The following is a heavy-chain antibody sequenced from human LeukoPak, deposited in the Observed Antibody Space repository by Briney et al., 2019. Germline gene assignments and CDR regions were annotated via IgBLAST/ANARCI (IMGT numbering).Heavy chain of an antibody. D-gene: IGHD1-26*01. Sequence: GGSLRLSCAASGFTFSNAWMSWVRQAPGKGLEWVGRIKSKTDGGTTDYAAPVKGRFTISRDDSKNTLYLQMNSLRVDDTAVYYCARGKYSGKPRVPFRRFPSFDYWGQGTLVTVSS. J-gene: IGHJ4*02. V-gene: IGHV3-15*01. CDR1: GFTFSNAW. CDR2: IKSKTDGGTT. CDR3: ARGKYSGKPRVPFRRFPSFDY.